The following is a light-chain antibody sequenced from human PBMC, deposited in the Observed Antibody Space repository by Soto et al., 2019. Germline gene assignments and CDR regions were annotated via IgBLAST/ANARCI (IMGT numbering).Light chain of an antibody. V-gene: IGLV2-14*03. Sequence: QSVLTQPASVSGSPGQSITISCTGTSSDVGGYKYVSWYQHHTGKAPKLMIYDVSNRPSGVSNRFSGSKSGNTASLTIFGVLAEDEPDYYCSSYGSTTRVLGGGTKLTVL. CDR1: SSDVGGYKY. CDR2: DVS. CDR3: SSYGSTTRV. J-gene: IGLJ3*02.